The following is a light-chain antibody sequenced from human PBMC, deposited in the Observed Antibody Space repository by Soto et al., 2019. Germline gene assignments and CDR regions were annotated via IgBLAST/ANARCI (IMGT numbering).Light chain of an antibody. CDR3: QQYYSTPLT. Sequence: DIVMTQSPDSLAVSLGERATIRCKSSQSVLFNSDNKNYLSWYQQKPGQPPKLLIYWASIRESGVPDRFSGSGSETDFTLTISSLQAEDVAFYYCQQYYSTPLTFGGGTKVEI. J-gene: IGKJ4*01. V-gene: IGKV4-1*01. CDR2: WAS. CDR1: QSVLFNSDNKNY.